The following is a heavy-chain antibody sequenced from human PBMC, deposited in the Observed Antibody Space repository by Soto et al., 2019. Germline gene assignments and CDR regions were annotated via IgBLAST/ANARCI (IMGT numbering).Heavy chain of an antibody. D-gene: IGHD3-10*01. J-gene: IGHJ5*02. V-gene: IGHV1-3*01. CDR3: ARLALEVRGVIGWFDP. CDR1: GYTFTSSA. CDR2: ISAYNGNT. Sequence: QVQLVQSGAEVKKPGASVKVSCTASGYTFTSSAIHWVRQAPGQRLEWMGWISAYNGNTNYAQKLQGRVTMTTDTSTSTAYMELRSLRSDDTAVYYCARLALEVRGVIGWFDPWGQGTLVTVSS.